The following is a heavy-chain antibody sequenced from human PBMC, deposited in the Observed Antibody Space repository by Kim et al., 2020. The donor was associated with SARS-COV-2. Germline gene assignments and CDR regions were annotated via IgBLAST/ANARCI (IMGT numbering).Heavy chain of an antibody. CDR1: GFTFGDYA. J-gene: IGHJ4*02. Sequence: GGSLRLSCSASGFTFGDYAMHWVRQAPGKGLEWVSGISWNSGSIGYADSVKGRFTISRDNAKNSLYLQMNSLRAEDTAFYYCAKDHLIRGWGAKGYWGQGTLVTVSS. D-gene: IGHD3-10*01. CDR3: AKDHLIRGWGAKGY. CDR2: ISWNSGSI. V-gene: IGHV3-9*01.